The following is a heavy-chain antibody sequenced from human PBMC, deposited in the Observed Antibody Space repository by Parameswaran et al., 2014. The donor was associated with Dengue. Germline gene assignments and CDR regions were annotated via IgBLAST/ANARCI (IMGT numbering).Heavy chain of an antibody. V-gene: IGHV1-2*02. CDR3: ARVKENLPDY. CDR2: INPNSGGT. Sequence: WVRQAPGQGLEWMGWINPNSGGTNYAQKFQGRVTMTRDTSISTAYMELSRLRSDDTAVYYCARVKENLPDYWGQGTLVTVSS. J-gene: IGHJ4*02. D-gene: IGHD2/OR15-2a*01.